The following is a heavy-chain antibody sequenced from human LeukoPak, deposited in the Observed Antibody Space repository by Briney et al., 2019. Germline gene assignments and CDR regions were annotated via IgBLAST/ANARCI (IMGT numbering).Heavy chain of an antibody. D-gene: IGHD3-10*01. CDR3: AKDGGVRGVIDAFDI. CDR2: ISGRGGNT. V-gene: IGHV3-23*01. CDR1: GFTFSSYA. J-gene: IGHJ3*02. Sequence: GGSLRLSCAASGFTFSSYAMSWVRQAPGKGLEWVSTISGRGGNTYYADSAKGRFTISRHNSKNTLYLQMNSVRAEDTAVYYCAKDGGVRGVIDAFDIWGQGTMVTVSS.